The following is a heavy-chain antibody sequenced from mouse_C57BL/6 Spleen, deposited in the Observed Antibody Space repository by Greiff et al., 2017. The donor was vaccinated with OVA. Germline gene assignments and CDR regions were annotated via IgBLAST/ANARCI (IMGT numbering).Heavy chain of an antibody. V-gene: IGHV1-50*01. J-gene: IGHJ2*01. CDR3: ARLTYYSKGVGFDY. CDR1: GYTFTSYW. CDR2: IDPSDSYT. D-gene: IGHD2-5*01. Sequence: QVQLQQPGAELVKPGASVKLSCKASGYTFTSYWMQWVKQRPGQGLEWIGEIDPSDSYTNYNQKFKGKATLTVDTSSSTAYMQLSSLTSEDSAVYYCARLTYYSKGVGFDYWGQGTTLTVSS.